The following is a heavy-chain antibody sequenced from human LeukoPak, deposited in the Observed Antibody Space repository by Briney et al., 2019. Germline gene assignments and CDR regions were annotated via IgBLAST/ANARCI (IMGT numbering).Heavy chain of an antibody. D-gene: IGHD2-2*01. CDR2: ISAYNGNT. CDR1: GYTFTSYG. J-gene: IGHJ6*03. CDR3: ARGYQDIVVVPAGYYMDV. Sequence: GASVKVSCKASGYTFTSYGISWVRQAPGQGLEWMGWISAYNGNTNYAQKLQGRVTMTTDTSTSTAYMELRSLRSDDTAVYYCARGYQDIVVVPAGYYMDVRGKGTTVTVSS. V-gene: IGHV1-18*01.